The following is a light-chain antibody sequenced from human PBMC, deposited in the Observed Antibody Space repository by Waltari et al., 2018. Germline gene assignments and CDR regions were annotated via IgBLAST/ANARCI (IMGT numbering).Light chain of an antibody. J-gene: IGKJ3*01. V-gene: IGKV1-39*01. CDR2: AAS. CDR1: QSNSSY. Sequence: DIQMTQSPSSLSASVGDRVTITCRASQSNSSYLNWYQQKPGKAPKLLIYAASSLQSGVPSRFSGSGSGTDFTLTISSLQPEDFATYYCQQSYSTPTTFGPGTKVDIK. CDR3: QQSYSTPTT.